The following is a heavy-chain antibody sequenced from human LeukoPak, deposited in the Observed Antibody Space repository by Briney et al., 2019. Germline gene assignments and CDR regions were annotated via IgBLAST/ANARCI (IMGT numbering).Heavy chain of an antibody. CDR2: ISHSGST. J-gene: IGHJ5*02. CDR3: ARRAYYDILTGYSPFDP. CDR1: GGSFSGYY. V-gene: IGHV4-34*01. Sequence: SETLSLTCAVYGGSFSGYYWSWIRQPPGKGLEWIGEISHSGSTNYNPSLKSRVTISVDTSKNQFSLKLSSVTAADTAVYYCARRAYYDILTGYSPFDPWGQGTLVTVSS. D-gene: IGHD3-9*01.